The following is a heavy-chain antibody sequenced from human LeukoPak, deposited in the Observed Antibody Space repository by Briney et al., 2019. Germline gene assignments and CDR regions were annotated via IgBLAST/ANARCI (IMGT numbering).Heavy chain of an antibody. Sequence: GGSLRLSCAASGFTFSSYSMNWVRQAPGKGLEWVSYISSSSSTIYYADSVKGRFTISRDNPKNTLYLQMNSLRAEDTAVYYCARVSKPRGTYYYGSGSPWGYYFDYWGQGTLVTVSS. CDR2: ISSSSSTI. CDR1: GFTFSSYS. D-gene: IGHD3-10*01. CDR3: ARVSKPRGTYYYGSGSPWGYYFDY. V-gene: IGHV3-48*01. J-gene: IGHJ4*02.